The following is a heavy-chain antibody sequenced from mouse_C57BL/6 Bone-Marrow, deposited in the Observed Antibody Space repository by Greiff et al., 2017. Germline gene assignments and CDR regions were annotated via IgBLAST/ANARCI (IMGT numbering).Heavy chain of an antibody. CDR1: GYTFTGYW. CDR3: ALYYSNPYAMDY. V-gene: IGHV1-74*01. D-gene: IGHD2-5*01. J-gene: IGHJ4*01. CDR2: IHPSDSDT. Sequence: VQLQQPGAELVKPGASVKVSCKASGYTFTGYWMHWVKQRPGQGLEWIGRIHPSDSDTNYNQKFKGKATLTVDKSSSTAYMQLSSLTSEDSAVYYCALYYSNPYAMDYWGQGTSVTVSS.